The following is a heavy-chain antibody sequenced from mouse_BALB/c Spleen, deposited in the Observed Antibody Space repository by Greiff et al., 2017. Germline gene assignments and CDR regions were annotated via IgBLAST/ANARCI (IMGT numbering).Heavy chain of an antibody. CDR1: GYSITSGYY. J-gene: IGHJ1*01. CDR3: ARAYDWYFDV. Sequence: DVQLQESGPGLVKPSQSLSLTCSVTGYSITSGYYWNWIRQFPGNKLEWMGYISYDGSNNYNPSLKNRISITRDTSKNQFFLKLNSVTTEDTATYYCARAYDWYFDVWGAGTTVTVSS. V-gene: IGHV3-6*02. CDR2: ISYDGSN.